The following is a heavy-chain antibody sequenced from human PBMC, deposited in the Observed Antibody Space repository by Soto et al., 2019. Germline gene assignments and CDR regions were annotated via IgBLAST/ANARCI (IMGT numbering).Heavy chain of an antibody. CDR3: ANDLRAGSGYGFDY. CDR2: VNPGGYST. J-gene: IGHJ4*02. Sequence: EVQLLQSGGGLVQPGGSLRISCEASGFTFTSYCMSWVRQTPGQGLEWVAEVNPGGYSTYYADSVESRFTISRDNSNKTLYLQMISLRAEDTAVYYSANDLRAGSGYGFDYRDQGTLVTVSS. D-gene: IGHD5-12*01. V-gene: IGHV3-23*01. CDR1: GFTFTSYC.